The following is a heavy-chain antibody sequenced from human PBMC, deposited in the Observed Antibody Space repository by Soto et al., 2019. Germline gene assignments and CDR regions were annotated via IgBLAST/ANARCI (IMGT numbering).Heavy chain of an antibody. V-gene: IGHV4-31*03. CDR2: IYYSGST. CDR3: ARTNYDILTGYYLSPRWYFDY. CDR1: GGSISSGGYY. Sequence: SETLSLTCTVSGGSISSGGYYWSWIRQHPGKGLEWIGYIYYSGSTYYNPSLKSRVTISVDTSKNQFSLKLSSVTAADTAVYYCARTNYDILTGYYLSPRWYFDYWGQGTLVTVSS. D-gene: IGHD3-9*01. J-gene: IGHJ4*02.